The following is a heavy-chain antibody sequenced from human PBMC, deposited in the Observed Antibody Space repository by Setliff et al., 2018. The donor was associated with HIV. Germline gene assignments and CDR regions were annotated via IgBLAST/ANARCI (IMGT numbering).Heavy chain of an antibody. V-gene: IGHV4-39*01. CDR3: ARSQPDTIFGVVIFDY. D-gene: IGHD3-3*01. CDR1: GGSISSSSHH. CDR2: IYYSGNS. J-gene: IGHJ4*02. Sequence: PSETLSLTCTVSGGSISSSSHHWSWIRQTPGKGLEWIGSIYYSGNSYYNPSLQSRVTISVDTSKNQLSLRLTSMTAADTAVYYCARSQPDTIFGVVIFDYWGQGKMVTVSS.